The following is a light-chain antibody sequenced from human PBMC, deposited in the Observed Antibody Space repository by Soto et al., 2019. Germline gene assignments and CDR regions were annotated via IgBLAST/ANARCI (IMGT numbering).Light chain of an antibody. CDR2: DVS. Sequence: QSALTQPASVSGSPGQSITISCNGTSSDVGAYTFVSWYQQHPDKVPKLMIFDVSRRPSGVSDRFSGSKSGNTASLTISGLQPEDEADYYCSSYTSSSTHVFGSGTKLTVL. J-gene: IGLJ1*01. V-gene: IGLV2-14*03. CDR1: SSDVGAYTF. CDR3: SSYTSSSTHV.